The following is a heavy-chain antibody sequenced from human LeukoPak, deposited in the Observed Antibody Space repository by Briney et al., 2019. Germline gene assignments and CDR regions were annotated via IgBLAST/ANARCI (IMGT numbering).Heavy chain of an antibody. CDR1: GFTFSNYG. Sequence: PGGSLRLSCAASGFTFSNYGMHWVRQAPGKGLEWVGFIRYDGRNKYYADFVKGRFTISRDNSKNTLYLQMNSLRAEDTAVYYCARDRSYSSSWYPHDAFDIWGQGTMVTVSS. V-gene: IGHV3-30*02. CDR2: IRYDGRNK. CDR3: ARDRSYSSSWYPHDAFDI. D-gene: IGHD6-13*01. J-gene: IGHJ3*02.